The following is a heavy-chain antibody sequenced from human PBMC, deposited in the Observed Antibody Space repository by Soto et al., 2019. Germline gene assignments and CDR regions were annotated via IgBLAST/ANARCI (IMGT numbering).Heavy chain of an antibody. V-gene: IGHV1-18*04. CDR3: AREAAAERNYYGLDV. Sequence: QVQLVQSGPEVRKPGASVKVSCKASGYIFSRYSISWVRQAPGQGLEWMAWISGYNGNTKFGERVQGRVNVTTDTSTSTAYMDLRSLRSDDTAVYYCAREAAAERNYYGLDVWGQGTTVIVSS. CDR1: GYIFSRYS. CDR2: ISGYNGNT. J-gene: IGHJ6*02. D-gene: IGHD6-13*01.